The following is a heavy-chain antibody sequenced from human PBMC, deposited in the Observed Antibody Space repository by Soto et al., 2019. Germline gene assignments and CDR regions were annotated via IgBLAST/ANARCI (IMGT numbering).Heavy chain of an antibody. CDR3: ASLPVQSNGMDV. Sequence: EVQLVESGGGLVQPGGSLRLSCAASGFTFSSYSMNWVRQAPGKGLEWVSYISSSSSTIYYADSVKGRFTISRDNAKNSQYLQMNSLRDEDTAVYYCASLPVQSNGMDVWGQGTTVTVSS. CDR1: GFTFSSYS. CDR2: ISSSSSTI. J-gene: IGHJ6*02. V-gene: IGHV3-48*02.